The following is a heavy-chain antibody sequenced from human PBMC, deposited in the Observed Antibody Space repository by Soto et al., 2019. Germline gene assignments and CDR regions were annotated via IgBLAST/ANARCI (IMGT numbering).Heavy chain of an antibody. CDR1: VFTFSSYG. Sequence: VGSLRLSCASSVFTFSSYGMHCVRQSPGKWLEWVAVISYDGSNKYYADSVKGRFTISRDNSKNTLYLQMNSLRAEDTAVYYCAKDQTYYYGSGSSPVEYWGQGTLVIVS. D-gene: IGHD3-10*01. V-gene: IGHV3-30*18. J-gene: IGHJ4*02. CDR3: AKDQTYYYGSGSSPVEY. CDR2: ISYDGSNK.